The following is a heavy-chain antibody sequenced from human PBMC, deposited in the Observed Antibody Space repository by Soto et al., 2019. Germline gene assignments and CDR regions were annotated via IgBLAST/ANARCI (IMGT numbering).Heavy chain of an antibody. CDR2: VNHRGST. J-gene: IGHJ5*02. CDR1: GGSFSGYY. CDR3: ARGYQNRIAARPNWFDP. D-gene: IGHD6-6*01. Sequence: ASETLSLTCAVYGGSFSGYYWSWIRQPPGKGGEWMGEVNHRGSTSYNPSLKSRETISVDTPKNHFSLKLSPVAAADTAVYYCARGYQNRIAARPNWFDPWGQGTLVTVSS. V-gene: IGHV4-34*01.